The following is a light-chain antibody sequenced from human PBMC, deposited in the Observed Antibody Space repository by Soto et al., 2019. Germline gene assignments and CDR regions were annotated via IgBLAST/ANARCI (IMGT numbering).Light chain of an antibody. J-gene: IGLJ2*01. V-gene: IGLV2-8*01. CDR2: EVS. CDR1: SSDVGGYNY. CDR3: SSYAGSNQVV. Sequence: QSALTQPPSASGSPGQSVTISCTGTSSDVGGYNYVSWYQQHPGKAPKLMIYEVSKRPSGVPDRFSGSKSGNTAFLTVSGLQAEDEADYYCSSYAGSNQVVFGGGTKLTVL.